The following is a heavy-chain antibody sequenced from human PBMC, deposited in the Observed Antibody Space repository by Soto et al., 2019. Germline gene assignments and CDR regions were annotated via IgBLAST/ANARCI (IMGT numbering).Heavy chain of an antibody. Sequence: ASVKVSCKASGYTFTHYYIHWVRQAPGQGLEWMGMINPSGGSTDYAQKLQGRVTMTTDTSTTTVYMELSSLRSDDTAVYYCARPPFPGCINGVCYPCDHWGQGTLVTVSS. J-gene: IGHJ4*02. CDR3: ARPPFPGCINGVCYPCDH. V-gene: IGHV1-46*01. D-gene: IGHD2-8*01. CDR2: INPSGGST. CDR1: GYTFTHYY.